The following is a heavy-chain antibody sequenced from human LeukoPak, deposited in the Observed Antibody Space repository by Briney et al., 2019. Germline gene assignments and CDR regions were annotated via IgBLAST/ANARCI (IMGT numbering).Heavy chain of an antibody. Sequence: ASVKVSCKVSGYTLTELSMHWVRQAPGKGLEWMGGFDPEDGETIYAQKFQGRVTMTEDTSTDTAYMELSSLRSEDTAVYYCATHPRVVTPGGDAFDIWAKGQWSPSLQ. CDR2: FDPEDGET. CDR1: GYTLTELS. D-gene: IGHD4-23*01. CDR3: ATHPRVVTPGGDAFDI. V-gene: IGHV1-24*01. J-gene: IGHJ3*02.